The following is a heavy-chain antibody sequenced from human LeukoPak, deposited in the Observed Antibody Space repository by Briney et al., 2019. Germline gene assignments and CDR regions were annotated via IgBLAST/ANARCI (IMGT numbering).Heavy chain of an antibody. D-gene: IGHD2-2*01. Sequence: GGSLRLSCAASGFTFSSYGMHWVRQAPGKGLEWVAVISYDGSNKYYADSVKGRFTISRDNSKNTPYLQMNSLRSEDTAVYYCARDALGYCSSTSCATYWFDPWGQGTLVTVSS. J-gene: IGHJ5*02. CDR2: ISYDGSNK. CDR1: GFTFSSYG. CDR3: ARDALGYCSSTSCATYWFDP. V-gene: IGHV3-30*03.